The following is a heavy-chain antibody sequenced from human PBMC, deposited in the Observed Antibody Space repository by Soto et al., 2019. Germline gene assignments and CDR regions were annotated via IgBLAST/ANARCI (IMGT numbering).Heavy chain of an antibody. Sequence: QVQLQESGPGLVKPSQTLSLTCTVSGGSISSGGYYWSWISQHPGKGLEWIGYIYYSGSTYYNPSLKSRVTISVDTSKNQFSLKLSSVTAADTAVYYCARMRVPAAKAGFDYWGQGTLVTVSS. CDR2: IYYSGST. D-gene: IGHD2-2*01. CDR1: GGSISSGGYY. CDR3: ARMRVPAAKAGFDY. V-gene: IGHV4-31*03. J-gene: IGHJ4*02.